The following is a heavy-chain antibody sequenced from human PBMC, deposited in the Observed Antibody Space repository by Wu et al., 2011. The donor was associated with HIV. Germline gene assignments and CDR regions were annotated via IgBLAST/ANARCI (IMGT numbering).Heavy chain of an antibody. CDR3: ARAGRKIYYYYYMDV. CDR2: ISVYNDDT. CDR1: GYTFNSYG. J-gene: IGHJ6*03. V-gene: IGHV1-18*01. Sequence: VKKPGASVKVSCKASGYTFNSYGISWVRQAPGQGLEWMGRISVYNDDTHYAQKFQGRVTMTRNTSISTAYMELSSLRSEDTAVYYCARAGRKIYYYYYMDVWGKGTTVTVSS.